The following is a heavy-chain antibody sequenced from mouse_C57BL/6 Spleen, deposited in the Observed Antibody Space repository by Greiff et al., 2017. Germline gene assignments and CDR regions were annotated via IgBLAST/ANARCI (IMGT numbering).Heavy chain of an antibody. CDR2: IYPSDSET. CDR1: GYTFTSYW. V-gene: IGHV1-61*01. D-gene: IGHD1-1*01. J-gene: IGHJ4*01. Sequence: QVQLQQPGAELVRPGSSVKLSCKASGYTFTSYWMDWVKQRPGQGLEWIGNIYPSDSETHYNQKFKDKATLTVDKSSSTAYMQLSSLTSEDSAVYYGAGVLNYGSSSYYYAMDYWGQGTSVTVSS. CDR3: AGVLNYGSSSYYYAMDY.